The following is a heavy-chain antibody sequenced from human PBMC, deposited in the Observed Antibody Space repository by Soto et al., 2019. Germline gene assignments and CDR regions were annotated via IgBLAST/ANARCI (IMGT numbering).Heavy chain of an antibody. V-gene: IGHV4-31*03. Sequence: SSTXSLTCTISVCSIISGCYYLSWIRQHPGKVLEWIGYIYYSGSTYYNPSLKSRVTISVDTSKNQFSLKLSSVTAADTAVYYCARQGGLLWLGELRVEPWLDTWGQGTLVNVS. D-gene: IGHD3-10*01. CDR1: VCSIISGCYY. CDR3: ARQGGLLWLGELRVEPWLDT. CDR2: IYYSGST. J-gene: IGHJ5*02.